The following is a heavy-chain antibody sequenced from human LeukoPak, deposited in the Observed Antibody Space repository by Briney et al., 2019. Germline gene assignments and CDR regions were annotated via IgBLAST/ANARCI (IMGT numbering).Heavy chain of an antibody. D-gene: IGHD3-22*01. CDR2: ISGSGAST. Sequence: PGGSLRLSCAASGFTFSSYAMSWVRQAPGKGLEWVSAISGSGASTYYADSVKGRFTISRDNSKNTLYLQMNSLRAEDTAVYYCASSYYDSSGYYYDYYYGMDVWGQGTTVTVSS. J-gene: IGHJ6*02. V-gene: IGHV3-23*01. CDR3: ASSYYDSSGYYYDYYYGMDV. CDR1: GFTFSSYA.